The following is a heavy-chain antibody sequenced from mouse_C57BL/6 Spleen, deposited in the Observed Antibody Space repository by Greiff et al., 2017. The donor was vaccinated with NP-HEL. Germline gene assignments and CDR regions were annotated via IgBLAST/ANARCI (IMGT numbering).Heavy chain of an antibody. J-gene: IGHJ3*01. CDR2: IYPNHGGN. CDR1: GYTFTDYY. Sequence: EVQLQQSGPELVKPGASVKLSCTASGYTFTDYYMHWVTQSPGTSFEWIGYIYPNHGGNGYNQKFKGKATLTVDKSSSTAYRELRRLTAEDSAVYDGAREKEGTWCADGGQGTLVTVSA. V-gene: IGHV1-34*01. CDR3: AREKEGTWCAD.